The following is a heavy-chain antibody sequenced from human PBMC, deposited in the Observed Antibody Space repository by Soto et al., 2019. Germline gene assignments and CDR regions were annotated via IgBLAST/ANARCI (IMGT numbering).Heavy chain of an antibody. CDR3: ARTSRWGSIAVADRDY. J-gene: IGHJ4*02. V-gene: IGHV3-11*06. D-gene: IGHD6-19*01. Sequence: QVQLVESGGGLVKPGGSLRLSCAASGFTFSDYYMSWIRQAPGKGLEWVSYISSSSSYTNYADSVKGRFTISRDNAKNSLYLQMNSLRAEDTAVYYCARTSRWGSIAVADRDYWGQGTLVTVSS. CDR2: ISSSSSYT. CDR1: GFTFSDYY.